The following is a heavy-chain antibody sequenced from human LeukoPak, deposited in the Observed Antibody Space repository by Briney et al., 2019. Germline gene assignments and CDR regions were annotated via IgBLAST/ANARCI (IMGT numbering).Heavy chain of an antibody. CDR3: AREKRDFWSGYYYGMDV. D-gene: IGHD3-3*01. Sequence: GGSLRLSCAASGFTFSSYSMNWVRQAPGKGLEWVSTISSSSSYIYYADSVKGRFTISRDNAKNSLYLQMNSLRAEDTAVHYCAREKRDFWSGYYYGMDVWGQGTTVTVSS. J-gene: IGHJ6*02. CDR1: GFTFSSYS. CDR2: ISSSSSYI. V-gene: IGHV3-21*01.